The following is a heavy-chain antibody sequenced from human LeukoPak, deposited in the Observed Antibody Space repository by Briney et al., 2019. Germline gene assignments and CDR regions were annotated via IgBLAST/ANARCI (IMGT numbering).Heavy chain of an antibody. J-gene: IGHJ5*02. V-gene: IGHV1-2*02. D-gene: IGHD1-7*01. Sequence: ASVKVSCKASGYTFIGYYMHWVRQAPGQGLEWMGWINPNSGGTNYAQKFQGRVTMTRDTSISTAYMELSRLRSDDTAVYYCASAARRQGTYNRLDPWGQGTLVTVSS. CDR2: INPNSGGT. CDR1: GYTFIGYY. CDR3: ASAARRQGTYNRLDP.